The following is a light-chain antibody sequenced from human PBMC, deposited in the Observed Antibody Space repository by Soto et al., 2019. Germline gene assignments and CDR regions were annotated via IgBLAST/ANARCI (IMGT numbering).Light chain of an antibody. CDR3: MQALQTHRT. CDR2: LGS. CDR1: QSLLHSNGYNY. Sequence: EIVLAQSPLSLPVTPGEPASISCRSSQSLLHSNGYNYLDWYLQKPGQSPQLLIYLGSNRASGVPDRFSGSGSGTDFTLKISRVKAEDVGVYYCMQALQTHRTFVQGTKVDIK. J-gene: IGKJ1*01. V-gene: IGKV2-28*01.